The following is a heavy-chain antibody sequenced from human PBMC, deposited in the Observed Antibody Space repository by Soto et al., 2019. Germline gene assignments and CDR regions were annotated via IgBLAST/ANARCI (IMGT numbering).Heavy chain of an antibody. Sequence: EASVKVSCKASGGTFSSYTISWVRQAPGQGLEWMGRIIPILGIANYAQKFQGRVTITADKSTSTAYMELSSLRSEDTAVYYCARGGSSFLADAFDIWGQGTMVTVSS. CDR3: ARGGSSFLADAFDI. J-gene: IGHJ3*02. CDR1: GGTFSSYT. CDR2: IIPILGIA. V-gene: IGHV1-69*02. D-gene: IGHD2-15*01.